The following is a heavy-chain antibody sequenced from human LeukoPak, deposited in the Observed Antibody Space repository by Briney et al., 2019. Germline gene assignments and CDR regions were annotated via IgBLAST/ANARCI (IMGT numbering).Heavy chain of an antibody. CDR3: AKAYSNYYYYYYMDV. CDR1: GFTFDDYA. Sequence: GGSLRLSCAASGFTFDDYAMHWVRQAPGKGLEWVSGISWNSGSIGYADSVKGRFTISRDNAKNSLYLQMNSLRAEDTALYYCAKAYSNYYYYYYMDVWGKGTTVTVSS. D-gene: IGHD4-11*01. J-gene: IGHJ6*03. V-gene: IGHV3-9*01. CDR2: ISWNSGSI.